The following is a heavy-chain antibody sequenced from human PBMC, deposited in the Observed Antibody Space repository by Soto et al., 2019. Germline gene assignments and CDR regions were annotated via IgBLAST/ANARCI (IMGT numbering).Heavy chain of an antibody. J-gene: IGHJ3*02. CDR3: AKDRVTVVGYDAFDI. CDR1: A. V-gene: IGHV3-23*01. CDR2: ISGSGGPI. D-gene: IGHD6-19*01. Sequence: ALRWVRQAPGKGLEWGLAISGSGGPIYYADSVKGRFTIYRDNAKNTLYLQMNSLRAEDTAVYYCAKDRVTVVGYDAFDIWGQGTMVTVSS.